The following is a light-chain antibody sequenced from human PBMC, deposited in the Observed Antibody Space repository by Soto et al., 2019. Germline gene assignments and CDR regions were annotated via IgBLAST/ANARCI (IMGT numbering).Light chain of an antibody. CDR1: SRDVGGYNY. V-gene: IGLV2-14*01. CDR2: EVS. CDR3: SSYTSSSTLYV. J-gene: IGLJ1*01. Sequence: QSALTQPASVSGSPGQSITISCTGTSRDVGGYNYVSWYQQHPGKAPKLMIYEVSNRPSGVSNRFSGSKSGNTASLTISGLQDEDEADYYCSSYTSSSTLYVFGTGTKLTVL.